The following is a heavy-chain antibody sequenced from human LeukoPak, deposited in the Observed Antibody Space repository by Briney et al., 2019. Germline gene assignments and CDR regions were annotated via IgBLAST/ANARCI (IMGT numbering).Heavy chain of an antibody. J-gene: IGHJ4*02. Sequence: GGSLRLSCVVSGFTFSSYWMSWVRQAPGQGLEWVANMKQDGSEKYYVDSVKGRFTISRDNAKNSLYLQMNSLRAEDTAVYYCAKSQYYDFWSGYYLFVYWGQGTLVTVSS. CDR3: AKSQYYDFWSGYYLFVY. V-gene: IGHV3-7*03. CDR2: MKQDGSEK. CDR1: GFTFSSYW. D-gene: IGHD3-3*01.